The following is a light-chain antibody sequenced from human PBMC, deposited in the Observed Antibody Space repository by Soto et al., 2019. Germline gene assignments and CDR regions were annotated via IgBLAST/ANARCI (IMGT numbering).Light chain of an antibody. V-gene: IGKV1-5*03. CDR2: KAS. CDR1: QTISSW. CDR3: QQYNTYSRT. Sequence: IQMTQSPSPLSGSVGDRVTITSLASQTISSWLAWYQQKPGKAPKLLIYKASTLKSGVPSRFSGSGSGTECTLTISSLQPDDFATYYCQQYNTYSRTFGQGTKVDIK. J-gene: IGKJ1*01.